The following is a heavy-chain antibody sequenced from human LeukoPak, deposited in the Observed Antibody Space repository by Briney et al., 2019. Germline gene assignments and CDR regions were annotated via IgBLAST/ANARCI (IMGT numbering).Heavy chain of an antibody. V-gene: IGHV1-18*01. J-gene: IGHJ4*02. CDR2: ISTYNGKS. Sequence: SVKVSCQASGYTFTSYGIRWVRQAPGHGLEWMGWISTYNGKSNYAQKLQGRVTMTTDTSTGTAYMELRSLRSDDTAVYYCARDDNFYGVGDFDYWGQGTVVTVSS. CDR3: ARDDNFYGVGDFDY. CDR1: GYTFTSYG. D-gene: IGHD2-8*01.